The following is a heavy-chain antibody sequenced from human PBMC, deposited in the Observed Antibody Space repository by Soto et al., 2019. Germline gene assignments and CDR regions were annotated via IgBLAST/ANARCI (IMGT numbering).Heavy chain of an antibody. CDR3: ARSRNDLITQFKHFDY. CDR1: GYTFTGYY. J-gene: IGHJ4*01. Sequence: ASVKVSCKASGYTFTGYYMHWVRQAPGQGLEWMGWINPNSGGTNYAQKFQGWVTMTRDTSISTAYMELSRLRSDDTAVYYCARSRNDLITQFKHFDYWGQGTLVTVSS. D-gene: IGHD3-16*01. CDR2: INPNSGGT. V-gene: IGHV1-2*04.